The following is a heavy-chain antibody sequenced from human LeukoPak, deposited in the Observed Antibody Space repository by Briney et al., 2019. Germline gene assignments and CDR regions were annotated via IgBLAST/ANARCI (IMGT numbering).Heavy chain of an antibody. D-gene: IGHD5-12*01. V-gene: IGHV3-7*01. Sequence: GGSLRLSCVASGFPFSSYWMTWVRQAPGKGLEWVANIKQDGSKKSYVDSVKGRFTISRDNAKNSLYLQMNSLRAEDTAVYYCAYSGYDYDYWGQGTLVTVSS. CDR2: IKQDGSKK. CDR3: AYSGYDYDY. J-gene: IGHJ4*02. CDR1: GFPFSSYW.